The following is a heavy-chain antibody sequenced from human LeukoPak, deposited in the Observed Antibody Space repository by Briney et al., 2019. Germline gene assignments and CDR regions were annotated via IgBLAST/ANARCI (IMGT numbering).Heavy chain of an antibody. CDR2: ISGSGGST. CDR3: TKDYGDYVRYFQH. CDR1: GFTFSSYA. V-gene: IGHV3-23*01. Sequence: PGGSLRLSCAASGFTFSSYAMSWVRQAPGKGLEWVSAISGSGGSTYYADSVKGRFTISRDNSKNTLYLQMNSLRAEDTAVYYCTKDYGDYVRYFQHWGQGTLVTVSS. D-gene: IGHD4-17*01. J-gene: IGHJ1*01.